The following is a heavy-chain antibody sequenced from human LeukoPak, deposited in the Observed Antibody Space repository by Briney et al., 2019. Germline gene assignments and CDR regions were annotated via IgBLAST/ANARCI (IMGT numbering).Heavy chain of an antibody. J-gene: IGHJ4*02. CDR2: ISAYNGNT. Sequence: GASVKVSYKASGYTFTSYGISWVRQAPGQGLEWMGWISAYNGNTNYAQKLQGRVTMTTDTSTSTAYMELRSLRSDDTGVCYCARDLHRDYMDYWGQGNLVTVSS. CDR1: GYTFTSYG. V-gene: IGHV1-18*01. D-gene: IGHD3-16*02. CDR3: ARDLHRDYMDY.